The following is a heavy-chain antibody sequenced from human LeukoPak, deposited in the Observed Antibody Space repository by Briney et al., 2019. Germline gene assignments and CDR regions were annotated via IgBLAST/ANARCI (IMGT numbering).Heavy chain of an antibody. CDR2: IYPGASDT. J-gene: IGHJ5*02. CDR1: GYSFTSYW. D-gene: IGHD3-9*01. Sequence: GESQKISCKGSGYSFTSYWIGWVRQMPGKGLEWMGIIYPGASDTRYSPSFQGQVTISADKSISTAYLQWSSLKASDTAMYYCARQGGLRYFDWLSGFDPWGQGTLVTVSS. V-gene: IGHV5-51*01. CDR3: ARQGGLRYFDWLSGFDP.